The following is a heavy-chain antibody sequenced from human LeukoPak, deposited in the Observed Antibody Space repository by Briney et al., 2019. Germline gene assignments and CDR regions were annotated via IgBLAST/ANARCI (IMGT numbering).Heavy chain of an antibody. D-gene: IGHD3-10*01. CDR1: GGSISSGDYY. CDR3: ARQAWYGESYFDY. Sequence: PSQTLSLTCTVSGGSISSGDYYWSWIRQPPGKGLEWIGYIYYSGSTYYNPSLKSRVTMSVDTSKNQFSLKLSSVTAADTAVYYCARQAWYGESYFDYWGQGTLVTVSS. CDR2: IYYSGST. J-gene: IGHJ4*02. V-gene: IGHV4-30-4*01.